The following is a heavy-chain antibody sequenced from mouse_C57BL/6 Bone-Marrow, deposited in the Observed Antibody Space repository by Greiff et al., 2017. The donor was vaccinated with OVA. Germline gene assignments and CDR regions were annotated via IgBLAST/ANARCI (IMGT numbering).Heavy chain of an antibody. D-gene: IGHD2-2*01. J-gene: IGHJ3*01. CDR2: ISSGGDYI. Sequence: DVHLVESGEGLVKPGGSLKLSCAASGFTFSSYAMSWVRQTPEKRLEWVAYISSGGDYIYYADTVKGRFTISRDNARNTLYLQMSSLKSEDTAMYYCTRDYYGYGGFAYWGQGTLVTVSA. CDR3: TRDYYGYGGFAY. V-gene: IGHV5-9-1*02. CDR1: GFTFSSYA.